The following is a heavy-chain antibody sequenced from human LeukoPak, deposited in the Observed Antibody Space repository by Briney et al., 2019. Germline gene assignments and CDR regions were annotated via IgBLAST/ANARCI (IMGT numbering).Heavy chain of an antibody. J-gene: IGHJ4*02. CDR2: IYYSGTT. D-gene: IGHD3-10*01. V-gene: IGHV4-39*07. Sequence: SETLSLTCTVSGGSISSSSYNWGWIRQPPGKGLEWIGSIYYSGTTNHNPSLKSRVSISVDTSKNQFSLKLTSVTAADTAVYYCARTMVRGLYYFDYWGQGTLVTVSS. CDR3: ARTMVRGLYYFDY. CDR1: GGSISSSSYN.